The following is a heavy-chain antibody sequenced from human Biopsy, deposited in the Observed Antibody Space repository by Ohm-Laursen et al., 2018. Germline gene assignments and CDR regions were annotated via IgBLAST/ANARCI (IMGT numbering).Heavy chain of an antibody. Sequence: GTLSLTCTVSGGSISSDYWSWIRQTPGKGLEWIGYISNRGSTNYNPSLRGRVTISVDTSKKQFSLKLTSVISADTAVFFCARLYRLDDYWNDDPPDAFDVWGQGTMVTVSS. CDR1: GGSISSDY. CDR3: ARLYRLDDYWNDDPPDAFDV. V-gene: IGHV4-59*01. J-gene: IGHJ3*01. D-gene: IGHD3-3*01. CDR2: ISNRGST.